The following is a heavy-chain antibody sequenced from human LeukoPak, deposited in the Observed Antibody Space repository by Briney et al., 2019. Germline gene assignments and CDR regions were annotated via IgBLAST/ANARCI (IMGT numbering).Heavy chain of an antibody. CDR2: IYPGDSES. CDR1: GYSFTSYW. J-gene: IGHJ4*02. D-gene: IGHD3-10*01. Sequence: GESLQISSHGSGYSFTSYWIGWVRQMPGKGLEWMGIIYPGDSESRYSPSFQGQVTISADKSISTVYLQWSSLKASDTALYYCARLGGSGSQDDFWGQGTLVTVSS. V-gene: IGHV5-51*01. CDR3: ARLGGSGSQDDF.